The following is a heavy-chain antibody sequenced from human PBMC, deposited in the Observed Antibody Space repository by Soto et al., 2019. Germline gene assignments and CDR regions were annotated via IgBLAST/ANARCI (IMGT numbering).Heavy chain of an antibody. J-gene: IGHJ4*02. CDR1: GDSVSSNSVT. Sequence: QVQLQQSGPGLVKPSQTLSLTCAISGDSVSSNSVTWNWIRQSPSRGLEWLGRTYYRSKWYYDYAVSVRSXXTXNXXTSKNQFSLQLNSVTPDDTAVYYCARLIGNSWFPGWGQGTLVIVSS. D-gene: IGHD6-13*01. V-gene: IGHV6-1*01. CDR3: ARLIGNSWFPG. CDR2: TYYRSKWYY.